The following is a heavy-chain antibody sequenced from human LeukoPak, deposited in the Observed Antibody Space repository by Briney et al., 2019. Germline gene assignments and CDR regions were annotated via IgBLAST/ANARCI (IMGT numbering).Heavy chain of an antibody. CDR1: GFTFTSYE. CDR3: ARDREDCSSTSCYDPAFDI. V-gene: IGHV3-48*03. D-gene: IGHD2-2*01. J-gene: IGHJ3*02. CDR2: ISSSASTI. Sequence: GGSLRLSCAASGFTFTSYEMNWVRQAPGKGLEWVSYISSSASTIYYADSVRGRFTISRDNAKNSLYLQMNSLRAEDTAVYYCARDREDCSSTSCYDPAFDIWGQGTMVTVSS.